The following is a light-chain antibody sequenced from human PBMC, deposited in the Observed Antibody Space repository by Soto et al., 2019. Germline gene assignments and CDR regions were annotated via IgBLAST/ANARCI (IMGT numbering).Light chain of an antibody. Sequence: EFVLTQSPGTLSLSPGERATLSCRASQSVSSSYLAWYQQKPGQAPRLLIYGASSRATGIPDRFSGSGSGTDLTLTISRLEPEDFAVYYCQQYGSSPRTFGQGTKVEIK. J-gene: IGKJ1*01. CDR1: QSVSSSY. CDR2: GAS. CDR3: QQYGSSPRT. V-gene: IGKV3-20*01.